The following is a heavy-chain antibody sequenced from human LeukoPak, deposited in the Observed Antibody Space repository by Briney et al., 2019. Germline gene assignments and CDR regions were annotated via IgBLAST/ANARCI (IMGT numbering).Heavy chain of an antibody. CDR1: GGSISSYY. V-gene: IGHV4-59*08. CDR3: ARVGNYNFDY. Sequence: SETLSLTCTVSGGSISSYYWSWIRQPPGKGLEWIGYIYYSGNTNCNPSLKSRVTISIDTSKSQFSLKLSSVTAADTAVYYCARVGNYNFDYWGQGTLVTVSS. CDR2: IYYSGNT. D-gene: IGHD1-7*01. J-gene: IGHJ4*02.